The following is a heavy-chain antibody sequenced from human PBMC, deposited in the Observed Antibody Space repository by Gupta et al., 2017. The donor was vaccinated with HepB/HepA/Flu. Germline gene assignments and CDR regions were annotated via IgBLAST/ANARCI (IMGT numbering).Heavy chain of an antibody. CDR1: GFTFSRNA. D-gene: IGHD6-19*01. CDR3: AKDGYSSGWGFDY. CDR2: ISGSGGIT. V-gene: IGHV3-23*01. J-gene: IGHJ4*02. Sequence: EVPLLESGGNLVQPGGSLRLSCTASGFTFSRNAMSWVRQAPGKGLEWVSGISGSGGITYYADSVKGRFTISRDNSKNTLYLQMSSLRAEDTAVYYCAKDGYSSGWGFDYWGQGTLVTVSS.